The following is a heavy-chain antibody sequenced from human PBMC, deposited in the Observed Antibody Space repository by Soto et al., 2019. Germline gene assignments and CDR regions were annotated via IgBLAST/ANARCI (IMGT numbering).Heavy chain of an antibody. V-gene: IGHV2-26*01. CDR1: GFSLSNARMG. D-gene: IGHD2-15*01. J-gene: IGHJ4*02. Sequence: QVTLKESGPVLVKPTETLTLTCTVSGFSLSNARMGVSWIRQPPGKALEWLAHIFSNDEKSYSTSLKSRLTISKDTSKSQVVLTMTNMDPVDTATYYCARITSYCSGGSCYLLPFDYWGQGTLVTVSS. CDR2: IFSNDEK. CDR3: ARITSYCSGGSCYLLPFDY.